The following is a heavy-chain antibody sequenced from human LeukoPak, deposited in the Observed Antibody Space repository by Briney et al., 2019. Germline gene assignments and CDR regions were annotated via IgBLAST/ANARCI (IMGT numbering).Heavy chain of an antibody. V-gene: IGHV5-51*01. CDR1: GYSFANYW. J-gene: IGHJ4*02. Sequence: GASLKISCKGSGYSFANYWIGWVRQMPGKGLEWMGIFYPGDSDTRYSPSFQGQVTISADKSINTAYLQWSRLKASDTAMYYCARAPSGSGFSFDYWGQGTLVTVSS. CDR2: FYPGDSDT. D-gene: IGHD3-22*01. CDR3: ARAPSGSGFSFDY.